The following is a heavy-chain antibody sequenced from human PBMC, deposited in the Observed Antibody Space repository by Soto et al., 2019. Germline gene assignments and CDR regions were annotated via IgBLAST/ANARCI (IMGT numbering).Heavy chain of an antibody. D-gene: IGHD3-3*01. Sequence: QVQLQESGPGLVKPSQTLSLTCTVSGGSISSGGYYWSWIRQHPGKGLEWIGYIYYSGSTYYNPSLKSRVTLSVDKSKNQVSLKLSSVTAADTAVYYCAILRLRFLEWPSGGEMVDGRAENAFDIWGQGTMVTVSS. CDR2: IYYSGST. V-gene: IGHV4-31*03. J-gene: IGHJ3*02. CDR3: AILRLRFLEWPSGGEMVDGRAENAFDI. CDR1: GGSISSGGYY.